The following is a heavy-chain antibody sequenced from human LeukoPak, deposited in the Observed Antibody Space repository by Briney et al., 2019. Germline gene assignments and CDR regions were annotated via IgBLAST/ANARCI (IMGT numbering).Heavy chain of an antibody. J-gene: IGHJ4*02. D-gene: IGHD5-18*01. Sequence: GGSLRLSCAASGFTFSSYGMHWVRQAPGKGLEWVAVISHDGSNKYYADSVKGRFTISRDNSKNTLYLQMNSLRAEDTAVYYCATERIQLWLYYYFDYWGQGTLVTVSS. CDR3: ATERIQLWLYYYFDY. V-gene: IGHV3-30*03. CDR1: GFTFSSYG. CDR2: ISHDGSNK.